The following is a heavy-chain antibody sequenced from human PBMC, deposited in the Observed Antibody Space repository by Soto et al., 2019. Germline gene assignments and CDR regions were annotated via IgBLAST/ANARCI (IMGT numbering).Heavy chain of an antibody. D-gene: IGHD3-22*01. CDR2: IRSKTNSYAT. CDR3: TRDPRNYYDSIGSANWFDP. J-gene: IGHJ5*02. Sequence: GGSLRLSCAASGFTFSGSAMHWVRQASGKGLEWVGRIRSKTNSYATAYAASVRGRFTISRDDSKDTAYLQMNSLKTEDTAVYYCTRDPRNYYDSIGSANWFDPWGQGTLVTVSS. CDR1: GFTFSGSA. V-gene: IGHV3-73*01.